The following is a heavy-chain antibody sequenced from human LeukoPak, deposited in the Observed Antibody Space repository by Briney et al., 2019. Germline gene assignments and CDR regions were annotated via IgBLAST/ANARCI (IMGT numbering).Heavy chain of an antibody. CDR1: GVTFSSYW. V-gene: IGHV3-7*05. CDR2: IKKDGSEK. Sequence: PGGSLRLSCAASGVTFSSYWMSWVRQAPPKGQEWVANIKKDGSEKYYVDSVKGRFTTTRDNAKNSWYLQMNSPIAEETTAMYCARVPGGLLLHSHAFDIWGQGTMVTVSS. D-gene: IGHD3-22*01. CDR3: ARVPGGLLLHSHAFDI. J-gene: IGHJ3*02.